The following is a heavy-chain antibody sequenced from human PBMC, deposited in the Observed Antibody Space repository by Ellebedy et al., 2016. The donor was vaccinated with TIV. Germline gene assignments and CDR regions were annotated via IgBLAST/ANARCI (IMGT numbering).Heavy chain of an antibody. CDR3: ARRASYGDYAVQVKPWFDP. V-gene: IGHV3-7*01. J-gene: IGHJ5*02. D-gene: IGHD4-17*01. Sequence: GGSLRLSCAASGFNFRSYWMTWVRQAPGKGLEWVAKIRQEGAEIYYVESVKGRFTISRDNAKNSLFLQMNSLRVKDTAVYYCARRASYGDYAVQVKPWFDPWGQGTLVTVSS. CDR2: IRQEGAEI. CDR1: GFNFRSYW.